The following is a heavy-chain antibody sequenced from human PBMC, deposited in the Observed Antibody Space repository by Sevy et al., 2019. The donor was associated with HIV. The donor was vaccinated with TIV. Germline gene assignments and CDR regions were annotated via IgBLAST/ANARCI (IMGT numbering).Heavy chain of an antibody. D-gene: IGHD5-12*01. CDR3: AGKRGYNDGPFDY. CDR2: IHYTGGT. Sequence: KQSQTLSLTCTVSGGSFTSSDSYWSWIRQPPGEGLEWIGYIHYTGGTYYNPFLKSRVAMSVDTSEKQFSLKLRFLTAADTAVYYCAGKRGYNDGPFDYWGQGTLVTVSS. V-gene: IGHV4-30-4*01. J-gene: IGHJ4*02. CDR1: GGSFTSSDSY.